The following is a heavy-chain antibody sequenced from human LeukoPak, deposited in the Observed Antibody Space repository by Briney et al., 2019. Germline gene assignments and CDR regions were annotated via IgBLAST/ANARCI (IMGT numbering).Heavy chain of an antibody. CDR3: ARHRSTSWYSPEDV. J-gene: IGHJ6*02. CDR2: LHYRGTT. CDR1: DDSISSSLFY. V-gene: IGHV4-39*01. D-gene: IGHD6-13*01. Sequence: SETLSLTCSVSDDSISSSLFYWAWIRQPPGKGLEWIGSLHYRGTTDYNPSLKSRVTISVDTSKNQLSLKLTSVTATDTAVYYCARHRSTSWYSPEDVWGQGTTVTVSS.